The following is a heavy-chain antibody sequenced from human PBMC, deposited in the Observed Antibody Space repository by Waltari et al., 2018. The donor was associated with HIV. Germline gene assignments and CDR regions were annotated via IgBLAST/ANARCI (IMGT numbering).Heavy chain of an antibody. CDR1: GFTFTVYA. D-gene: IGHD3-10*01. V-gene: IGHV3-23*01. Sequence: EVQLLESGGGLGQPGGSLRLSCAASGFTFTVYAMTWVRQAPGKGLDWVSTISSSGDKTYYADSVKGRFTISRDNSKKTVYLQMNSLRAEDTAVYYCAKDWGEGYKKDSWGQGTQVTVSS. CDR2: ISSSGDKT. J-gene: IGHJ4*02. CDR3: AKDWGEGYKKDS.